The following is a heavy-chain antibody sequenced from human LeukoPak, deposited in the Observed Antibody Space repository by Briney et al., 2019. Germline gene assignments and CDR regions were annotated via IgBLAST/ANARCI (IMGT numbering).Heavy chain of an antibody. CDR2: INPNSGGT. D-gene: IGHD3-10*01. CDR3: ARDGLGSYYIYNWFDP. Sequence: ASVKVSCKASGYTFTGYYMHWVRQAPGQGLEWMGWINPNSGGTNYAQKFHGRVTMTRDTSISTAYMELSRLRSDDTAVYYCARDGLGSYYIYNWFDPWGQGTLVTVSS. V-gene: IGHV1-2*02. J-gene: IGHJ5*02. CDR1: GYTFTGYY.